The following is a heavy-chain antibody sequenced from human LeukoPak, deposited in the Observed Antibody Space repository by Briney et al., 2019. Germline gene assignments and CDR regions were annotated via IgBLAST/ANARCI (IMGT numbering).Heavy chain of an antibody. Sequence: GGSLRLSCAASGFTFSSYWMSWVRQAPGKGLEWVANIKQDGREKYYVDSVKGRFTISRDNAKNSLYLQMNSLRAEDTAVYYCARDKVVGPSNFDYWGQGTLVTVSS. CDR1: GFTFSSYW. V-gene: IGHV3-7*01. J-gene: IGHJ4*02. CDR3: ARDKVVGPSNFDY. D-gene: IGHD1-26*01. CDR2: IKQDGREK.